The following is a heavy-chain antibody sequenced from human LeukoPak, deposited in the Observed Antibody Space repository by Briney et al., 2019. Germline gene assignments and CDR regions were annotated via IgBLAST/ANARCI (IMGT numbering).Heavy chain of an antibody. V-gene: IGHV4-30-4*01. CDR1: GGSISSGDYY. D-gene: IGHD5-24*01. J-gene: IGHJ4*02. CDR2: IYYSGST. Sequence: PSETLSLTCTVSGGSISSGDYYWSWIRQPPGKGLEWIGYIYYSGSTYYNPSLKSRVTISVDTSKSQFSLKLSSVTAADTAVYYCARDSMATIRFDYWGQGTLVTVSS. CDR3: ARDSMATIRFDY.